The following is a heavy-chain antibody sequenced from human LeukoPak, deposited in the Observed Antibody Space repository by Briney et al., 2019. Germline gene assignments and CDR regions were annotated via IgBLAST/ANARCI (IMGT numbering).Heavy chain of an antibody. CDR1: GGSFSGYY. V-gene: IGHV4-34*01. J-gene: IGHJ6*02. Sequence: SETLSLTCAVYGGSFSGYYWSWIRQPPGKGLEWLGEINHSGSTNHNPSLKSRVTISVDTSKNQFSLKLSSVTAADTAAYYCASGEVVAPADTDITSGMDVWGQGTTVTVSS. CDR3: ASGEVVAPADTDITSGMDV. CDR2: INHSGST. D-gene: IGHD2-2*01.